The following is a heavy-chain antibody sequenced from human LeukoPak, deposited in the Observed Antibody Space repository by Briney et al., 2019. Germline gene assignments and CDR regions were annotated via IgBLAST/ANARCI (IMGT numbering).Heavy chain of an antibody. Sequence: GGSLRLSCAASGFTFSSYAMSWVRQAPGKGLEWVSAISGSGGSTYYADSVKGRFTISRDNSKNTLYLQMNSLRAEDTAVYYCARLEVFDSLGYWGQGTLVTVSS. D-gene: IGHD3-3*01. V-gene: IGHV3-23*01. J-gene: IGHJ4*02. CDR3: ARLEVFDSLGY. CDR2: ISGSGGST. CDR1: GFTFSSYA.